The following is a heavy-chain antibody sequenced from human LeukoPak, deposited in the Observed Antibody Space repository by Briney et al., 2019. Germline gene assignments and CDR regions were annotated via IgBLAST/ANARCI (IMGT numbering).Heavy chain of an antibody. CDR1: GFTFSDYY. Sequence: PGGSLRLSCAASGFTFSDYYMSWIRQAPGKGLEWVSYISSSSSYTNYADSVKGRFTISRDNAKNSLYLQMNSLRDEDTAVYYCARVPGDYYGSGSYSLYFDYWGQGTLVTVSS. CDR2: ISSSSSYT. J-gene: IGHJ4*02. D-gene: IGHD3-10*01. V-gene: IGHV3-11*06. CDR3: ARVPGDYYGSGSYSLYFDY.